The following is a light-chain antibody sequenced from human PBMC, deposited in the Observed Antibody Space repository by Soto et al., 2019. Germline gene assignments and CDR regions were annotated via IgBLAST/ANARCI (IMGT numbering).Light chain of an antibody. Sequence: QSALTQPASVSGSPGQSITISCTGTNSDVGAYSYVSWYQQYPGKAPKLLIYDVGARPSGISDRFSGSKSGNTASLTISGLQAEDEADYYCAAWDDSLSGYVFGTGTKLTVL. CDR2: DVG. CDR3: AAWDDSLSGYV. V-gene: IGLV2-14*03. J-gene: IGLJ1*01. CDR1: NSDVGAYSY.